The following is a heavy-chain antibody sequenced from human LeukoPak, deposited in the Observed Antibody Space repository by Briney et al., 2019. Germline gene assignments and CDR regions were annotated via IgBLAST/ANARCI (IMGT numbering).Heavy chain of an antibody. V-gene: IGHV3-53*01. Sequence: PGGSLRLPCVASGFTLSSNYMSWVRQAPGKGLEWVSVIYSGGSTYYADSVKGRFTISRDNSKNTLYLQMNSLRAEDTAVYYCARDGTKYSSGYWGQGTLVTVSS. CDR1: GFTLSSNY. CDR2: IYSGGST. D-gene: IGHD6-19*01. J-gene: IGHJ4*02. CDR3: ARDGTKYSSGY.